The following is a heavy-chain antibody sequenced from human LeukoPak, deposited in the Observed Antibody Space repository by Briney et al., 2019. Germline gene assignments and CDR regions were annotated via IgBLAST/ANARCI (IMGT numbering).Heavy chain of an antibody. Sequence: GGSLRLSCAASVFTFSNYCVHWVRQAPGKGLVWVSHINNDGNSTSCAASVKGRFAISRENAKSTLFLQMNSLRAEDTAVYYCARGGVHGYNFYYYMDVWGKGTTVTVSS. D-gene: IGHD2-8*01. CDR3: ARGGVHGYNFYYYMDV. V-gene: IGHV3-74*01. CDR2: INNDGNST. J-gene: IGHJ6*03. CDR1: VFTFSNYC.